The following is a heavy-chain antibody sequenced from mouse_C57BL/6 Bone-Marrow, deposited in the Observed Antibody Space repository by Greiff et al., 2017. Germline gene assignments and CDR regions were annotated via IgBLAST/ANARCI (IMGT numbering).Heavy chain of an antibody. Sequence: EVKLKQSGPVLVRPGASVKMSCKASGYTFTNYNMHWVKQRPGQGLEWIGDIYPENSDTIYNQKFKGKAKLTADTSASTAYMELSSLTYEDTAVYYCTREDGSKYWSFDLWGRGT. V-gene: IGHV1-5*01. D-gene: IGHD1-1*01. CDR2: IYPENSDT. J-gene: IGHJ1*03. CDR3: TREDGSKYWSFDL. CDR1: GYTFTNYN.